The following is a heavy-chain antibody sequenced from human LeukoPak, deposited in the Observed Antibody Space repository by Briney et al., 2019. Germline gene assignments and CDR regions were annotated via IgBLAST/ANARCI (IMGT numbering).Heavy chain of an antibody. CDR2: INPNSGGT. D-gene: IGHD3-22*01. J-gene: IGHJ4*02. CDR1: GYTLTDYY. V-gene: IGHV1-2*06. Sequence: ASVKVSCKASGYTLTDYYIHWVRQAPGQGLEWMGRINPNSGGTNYAQKFQGRVTMTRDTSISTVYMELSRLRSDDTAVYYCARVGYYESSGYYEYWGQGTLVTVSS. CDR3: ARVGYYESSGYYEY.